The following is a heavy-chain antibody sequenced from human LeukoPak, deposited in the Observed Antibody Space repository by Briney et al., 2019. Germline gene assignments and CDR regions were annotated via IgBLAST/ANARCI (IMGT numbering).Heavy chain of an antibody. Sequence: SETLSLTCTVSGGSISSYYWSWIRQPPGKGLEWIGYIYYSGSTNYNPSLKSRVTISVDTSKNQFSLKLSSVTAADTAVYYCASYSSSWYSREGYFDYWGQGTLVTVSS. CDR2: IYYSGST. V-gene: IGHV4-59*08. J-gene: IGHJ4*02. CDR3: ASYSSSWYSREGYFDY. D-gene: IGHD6-13*01. CDR1: GGSISSYY.